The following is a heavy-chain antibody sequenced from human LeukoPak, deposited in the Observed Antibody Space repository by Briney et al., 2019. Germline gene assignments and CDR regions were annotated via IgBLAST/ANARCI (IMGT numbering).Heavy chain of an antibody. D-gene: IGHD3/OR15-3a*01. CDR2: VNSEGGGT. CDR1: GFPFTNYW. CDR3: ARGGLDHAYDI. J-gene: IGHJ3*02. V-gene: IGHV3-74*01. Sequence: GGSLRLSCAASGFPFTNYWMHSVRQAPGKGLMWVSRVNSEGGGTIYAGSVKGRFTVARDNTKNSVHLQMNGLRADDTGVYYCARGGLDHAYDIWGQGTMV.